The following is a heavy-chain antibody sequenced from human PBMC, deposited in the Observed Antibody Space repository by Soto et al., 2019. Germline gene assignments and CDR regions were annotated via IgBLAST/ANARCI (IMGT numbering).Heavy chain of an antibody. V-gene: IGHV3-20*04. CDR2: INRDGGST. D-gene: IGHD4-17*01. Sequence: GGSLRLSCAAFGFPFDAYGMSWVRQAPGKGLEWVSGINRDGGSTGYADSVKGRFTISRDNAKNSLYLQMNSLRAEDTAFYYCARAPGYYGDFFDYWGQGTLVTVSS. J-gene: IGHJ4*02. CDR3: ARAPGYYGDFFDY. CDR1: GFPFDAYG.